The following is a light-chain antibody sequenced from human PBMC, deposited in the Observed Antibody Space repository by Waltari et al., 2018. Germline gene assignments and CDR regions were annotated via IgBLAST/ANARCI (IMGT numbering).Light chain of an antibody. J-gene: IGKJ5*01. CDR2: DAS. CDR1: RCISSA. V-gene: IGKV1D-13*01. Sequence: AIQLTQSSCSLPASVSHCVTVTCRASRCISSALAWYQQKPGKAPKFLIYDASTLGSGVPSRFSGSGSGTDFTLTISSLQPEDFATYYCQQFYNSPITFGQGTRLEIK. CDR3: QQFYNSPIT.